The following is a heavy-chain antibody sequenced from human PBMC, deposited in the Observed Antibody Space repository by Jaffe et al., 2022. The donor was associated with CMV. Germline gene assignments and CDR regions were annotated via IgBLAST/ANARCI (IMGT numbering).Heavy chain of an antibody. CDR2: IWYDGSNK. V-gene: IGHV3-33*01. CDR1: GFTFSSYG. D-gene: IGHD4-4*01. Sequence: QVQLVESGGGVVQPGRSLRLSCAASGFTFSSYGMHWVRQAPGKGLEWVAVIWYDGSNKYYADSVKGRFTISRDNSKNTLYLQMNSLRAEDTAVYYCASLRPPTGYSNYDGDFLDYYGMDVWGQGTTVTVSS. CDR3: ASLRPPTGYSNYDGDFLDYYGMDV. J-gene: IGHJ6*02.